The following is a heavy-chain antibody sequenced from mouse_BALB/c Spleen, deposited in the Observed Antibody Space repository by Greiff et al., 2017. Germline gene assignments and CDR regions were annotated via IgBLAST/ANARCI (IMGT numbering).Heavy chain of an antibody. CDR1: GFNIKDTY. D-gene: IGHD1-1*02. CDR3: ARSGGEAY. V-gene: IGHV14-3*02. J-gene: IGHJ3*01. Sequence: EVMLVESGAELVKPGASVKLSCTASGFNIKDTYMHWVKQRPEQGLEWIGRIDPANGNTKYDPKFQGKATITADTSSNTAYLQLSSLTSEDTAVYYCARSGGEAYWGQGTLVTVSA. CDR2: IDPANGNT.